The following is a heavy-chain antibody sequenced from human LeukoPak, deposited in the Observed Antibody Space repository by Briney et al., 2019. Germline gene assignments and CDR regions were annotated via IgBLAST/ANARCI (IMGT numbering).Heavy chain of an antibody. CDR2: IIPILGIA. CDR3: ARLYDSSGYYPNWFDP. CDR1: GGAFSSYA. V-gene: IGHV1-69*04. Sequence: SVKVSCKASGGAFSSYAMSWVRQAPGQGLEWMGRIIPILGIANYAQKFQGRVTITADKSTSTAYMELSSLRSEDTAVYYCARLYDSSGYYPNWFDPWGQGTLVTVSS. D-gene: IGHD3-22*01. J-gene: IGHJ5*02.